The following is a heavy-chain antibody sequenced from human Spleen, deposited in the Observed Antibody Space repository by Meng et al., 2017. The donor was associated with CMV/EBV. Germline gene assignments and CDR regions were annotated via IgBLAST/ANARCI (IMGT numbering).Heavy chain of an antibody. D-gene: IGHD2-15*01. V-gene: IGHV4-34*01. CDR2: INHSGST. J-gene: IGHJ2*01. CDR3: AGGRWYYFDL. Sequence: QVQLQQWGAGLLKPSETLSLTCAVYGGSFSGYDWSWIRQPPGKGLEWIGEINHSGSTNYNPSLKSRVTMSVDTSKNQFSLKLSSVTAADTAVYYCAGGRWYYFDLWGRGTLVTVSS. CDR1: GGSFSGYD.